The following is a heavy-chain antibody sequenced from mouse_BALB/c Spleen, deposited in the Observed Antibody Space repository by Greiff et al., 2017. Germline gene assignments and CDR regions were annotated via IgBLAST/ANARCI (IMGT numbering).Heavy chain of an antibody. CDR3: ARSTYGNYRYYAMDY. D-gene: IGHD2-1*01. CDR1: GFTFSSFG. Sequence: EVQGVESGGGLVQPGGSRKLSCAASGFTFSSFGMHWVRQAPEKGLEWVAYISSGSSTIYYADTVKGRFTISRDNPKNTLFLQMTSLRSEDTAMYYCARSTYGNYRYYAMDYWGQGTSVTVSS. J-gene: IGHJ4*01. V-gene: IGHV5-17*02. CDR2: ISSGSSTI.